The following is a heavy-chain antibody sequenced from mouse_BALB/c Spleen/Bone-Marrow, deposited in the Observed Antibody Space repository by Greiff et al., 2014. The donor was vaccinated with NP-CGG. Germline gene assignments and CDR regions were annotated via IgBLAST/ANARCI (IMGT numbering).Heavy chain of an antibody. CDR3: ATLTGTFDY. Sequence: VQLKESGAELVKPGASVKLSCTTSGFNFKDSYIHWVKQRPEQGLEWIGRIDPSNYNTQYDPKFQGKATITADTSSNAAYLQLHTLTSEDTAVYYCATLTGTFDYWGQGTPVTVSA. V-gene: IGHV14-3*02. CDR1: GFNFKDSY. CDR2: IDPSNYNT. D-gene: IGHD4-1*01. J-gene: IGHJ3*01.